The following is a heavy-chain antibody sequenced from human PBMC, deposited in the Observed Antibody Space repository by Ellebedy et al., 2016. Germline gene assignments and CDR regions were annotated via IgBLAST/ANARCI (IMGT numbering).Heavy chain of an antibody. Sequence: GGSLRLSCAASGFTFSSHWMHWVRQAPGKGLVWVSRINSDGSSTSYADSVKGRFTISRDNAKNTLYLQMNSLRAEDTAVYYCARGGGCGSGDCWAFDYWGQGTLVTVSS. D-gene: IGHD2-21*02. J-gene: IGHJ4*02. CDR3: ARGGGCGSGDCWAFDY. CDR2: INSDGSST. V-gene: IGHV3-74*01. CDR1: GFTFSSHW.